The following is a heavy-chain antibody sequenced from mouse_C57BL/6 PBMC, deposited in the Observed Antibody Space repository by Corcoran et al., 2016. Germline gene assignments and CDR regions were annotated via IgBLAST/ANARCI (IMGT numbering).Heavy chain of an antibody. V-gene: IGHV1-19*01. Sequence: EVQLQQSGPVLVKPGASVKMSCKASGYTFTDYYMNWVKQSHGKSLEWIGVINPYNGGTSYNQKFKGKATLTVDKSSSTAYMELNSLTSEDSAVYYCARFDTTVVATFPYYFDYWGQGTTLTVSS. CDR1: GYTFTDYY. D-gene: IGHD1-1*01. J-gene: IGHJ2*01. CDR2: INPYNGGT. CDR3: ARFDTTVVATFPYYFDY.